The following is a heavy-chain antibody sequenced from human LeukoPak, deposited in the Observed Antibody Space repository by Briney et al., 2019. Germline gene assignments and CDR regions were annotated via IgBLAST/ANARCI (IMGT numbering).Heavy chain of an antibody. D-gene: IGHD6-13*01. CDR2: IRQDGSEK. CDR3: TRDGTAPGLYFDL. J-gene: IGHJ4*01. CDR1: GFTFSDFW. V-gene: IGHV3-7*01. Sequence: GGSLRLSRAVSGFTFSDFWMNWVRQAPGKGLEWVASIRQDGSEKTYVDSVKGRFTISRDNTKNSLFLQMNSLRAEDTAVYYCTRDGTAPGLYFDLWGQGTLVTVSS.